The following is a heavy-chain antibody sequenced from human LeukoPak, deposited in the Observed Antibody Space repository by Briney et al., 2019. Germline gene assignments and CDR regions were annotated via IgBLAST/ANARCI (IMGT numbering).Heavy chain of an antibody. CDR2: INSGGSST. D-gene: IGHD6-19*01. J-gene: IGHJ4*02. V-gene: IGHV3-74*01. Sequence: PGGSLRLSCAASRFTFSTYWMHWVRQAPGKGLVWVSTINSGGSSTNYAGSVKGRFTISRDNAKNTLYLQMNSLRVEDTAVYYCVRDGWFDYWGQGTLVTVSS. CDR1: RFTFSTYW. CDR3: VRDGWFDY.